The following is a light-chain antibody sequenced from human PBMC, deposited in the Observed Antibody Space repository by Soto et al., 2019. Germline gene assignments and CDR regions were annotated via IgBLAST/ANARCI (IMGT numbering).Light chain of an antibody. CDR1: QSLLHSDGYNY. CDR2: LGS. Sequence: DIVMTQSPLSLPVTPGEPASISCRSSQSLLHSDGYNYLDWFLQRPGQSPQLLIYLGSSRASGAPDRSSGSGSGTDFTLKISRVEAEDVGVYYCMQALQTPLTFGGGTKVDIK. V-gene: IGKV2-28*01. CDR3: MQALQTPLT. J-gene: IGKJ4*01.